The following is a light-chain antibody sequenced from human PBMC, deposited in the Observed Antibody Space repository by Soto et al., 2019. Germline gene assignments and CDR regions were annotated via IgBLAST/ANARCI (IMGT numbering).Light chain of an antibody. J-gene: IGKJ1*01. CDR3: QQLNSYPRT. CDR2: AAS. CDR1: QGISSY. V-gene: IGKV1-9*01. Sequence: DIQLTQSPSFLSASVGDRVTTTCRASQGISSYLAWYQQKPGKAPKLLIYAASTLQSGVPSRFSGSGSGTEFTLPISSLQPEDFATYYCQQLNSYPRTFGQGTKVEIK.